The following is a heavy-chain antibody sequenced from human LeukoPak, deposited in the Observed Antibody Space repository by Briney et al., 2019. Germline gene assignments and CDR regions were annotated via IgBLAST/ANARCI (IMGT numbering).Heavy chain of an antibody. CDR2: INHSGST. J-gene: IGHJ4*02. CDR3: ARKKGSRRYYFDY. V-gene: IGHV4-34*01. D-gene: IGHD3-10*01. Sequence: SETLSLTCAVYGGSFSGYYWSWIRQPPGKGLEWIGEINHSGSTNYNPSLKSRVTISVDTSKNQFSLKLSSVTAADTAMYYCARKKGSRRYYFDYWGQGTLVTVSS. CDR1: GGSFSGYY.